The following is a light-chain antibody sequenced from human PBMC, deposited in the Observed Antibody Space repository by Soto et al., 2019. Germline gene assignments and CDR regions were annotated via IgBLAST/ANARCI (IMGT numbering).Light chain of an antibody. Sequence: EIMLKHSRGTLCLSPGESATLCWSASQSVTTYLAWYQQKPGQAPRLLIYGASTRATGIPARFSGSGSGTEFTLSISGLQSEDFALYYCQQYYNWRAITFGQGTRLEIK. CDR3: QQYYNWRAIT. J-gene: IGKJ5*01. CDR1: QSVTTY. CDR2: GAS. V-gene: IGKV3D-15*01.